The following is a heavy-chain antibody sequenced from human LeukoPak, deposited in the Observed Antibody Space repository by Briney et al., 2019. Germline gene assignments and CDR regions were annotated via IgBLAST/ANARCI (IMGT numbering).Heavy chain of an antibody. D-gene: IGHD3-22*01. V-gene: IGHV4-39*01. J-gene: IGHJ4*02. CDR2: IYYSGST. CDR1: GGSFSGYY. Sequence: SETLSLTCAVYGGSFSGYYWGWIRQPPGKGLEWIGSIYYSGSTYYNPSLKSRVTISVDTSKNQFSLKLSSVTAADTAVYYCAAHREYYYDSSGFDYWGQGTLVTVSS. CDR3: AAHREYYYDSSGFDY.